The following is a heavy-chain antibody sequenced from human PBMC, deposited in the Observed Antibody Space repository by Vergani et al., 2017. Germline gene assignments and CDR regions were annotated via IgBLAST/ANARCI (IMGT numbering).Heavy chain of an antibody. D-gene: IGHD3-9*01. V-gene: IGHV1-46*03. CDR1: GYTFSNYY. CDR2: INPSGGHT. CDR3: ARGDYGIVTGFRY. J-gene: IGHJ4*02. Sequence: QVQVVQSGAAVKKSGASVKVSCKTSGYTFSNYYMHWVRQAPGQGLEWMGIINPSGGHTNYAQKFQGRVTMTRDTSTSTVYMELSSLGSEDTAIYYCARGDYGIVTGFRYWGQGTLVTVSA.